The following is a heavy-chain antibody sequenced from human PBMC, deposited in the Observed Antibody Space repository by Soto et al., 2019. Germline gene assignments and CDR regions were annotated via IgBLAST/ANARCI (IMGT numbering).Heavy chain of an antibody. CDR3: ARTHCASNSCTKSGYYYGMDV. Sequence: PGESLKISCKGSGFTFTSYWISWVRQMPGKGLEWMGRIDPSDSYTNYSPSFQGHVTISADKSISTAYLQWSSLKASDTATYYCARTHCASNSCTKSGYYYGMDVWGQGTTVTVS. D-gene: IGHD2-2*01. V-gene: IGHV5-10-1*01. J-gene: IGHJ6*02. CDR2: IDPSDSYT. CDR1: GFTFTSYW.